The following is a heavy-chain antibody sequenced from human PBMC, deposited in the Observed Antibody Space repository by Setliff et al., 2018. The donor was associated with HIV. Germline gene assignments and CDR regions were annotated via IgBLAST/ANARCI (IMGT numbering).Heavy chain of an antibody. Sequence: PGESLKISCKAVDYTFTTYWIGWVRQMPGEGLEWMGIIYPEDSNIKYNPSFQNQVTISADKSISTAYLQVPNLKASDTATYYCARRDGRSMNAFEIWGPGTMVTVSS. CDR2: IYPEDSNI. CDR1: DYTFTTYW. V-gene: IGHV5-51*01. CDR3: ARRDGRSMNAFEI. D-gene: IGHD6-13*01. J-gene: IGHJ3*02.